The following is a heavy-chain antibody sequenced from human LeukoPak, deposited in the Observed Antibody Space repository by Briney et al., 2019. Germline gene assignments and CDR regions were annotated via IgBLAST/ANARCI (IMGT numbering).Heavy chain of an antibody. CDR1: GYTFTSYG. D-gene: IGHD3-10*01. Sequence: ASVKVSCKASGYTFTSYGISWVRQAPGQGLEWMGWISAYNGNTNYAQKLQGRVTMTTDTSTSTAYMELRSLRSDDTAVYYCARDGFMGAMSDLLWFGESESNWFDPWGQGTLVTVSS. V-gene: IGHV1-18*01. J-gene: IGHJ5*02. CDR3: ARDGFMGAMSDLLWFGESESNWFDP. CDR2: ISAYNGNT.